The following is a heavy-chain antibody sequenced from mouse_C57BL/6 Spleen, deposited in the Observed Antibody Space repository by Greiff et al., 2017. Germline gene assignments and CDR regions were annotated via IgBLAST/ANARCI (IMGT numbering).Heavy chain of an antibody. D-gene: IGHD2-4*01. CDR3: AIYYDYDWFAY. CDR1: GYTFTSYW. CDR2: IHPNSGNT. V-gene: IGHV1-64*01. Sequence: VQLQQPGAELVKPGASVKLSCKASGYTFTSYWMHWVKQRPGQGLEWIGMIHPNSGNTYYNEKFKGKATLTADKSSSTAYMELRSLTSEDSAVYFCAIYYDYDWFAYWGQGTLVTVSA. J-gene: IGHJ3*01.